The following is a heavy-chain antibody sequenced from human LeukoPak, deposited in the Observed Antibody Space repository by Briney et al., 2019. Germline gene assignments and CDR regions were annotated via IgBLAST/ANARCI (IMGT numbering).Heavy chain of an antibody. Sequence: KPSETLSLXCTVSGGSISSYYWNWIRQPPGKGLGWIGYIYYSGSTNYNPSLKSRVTISVDTSKNQFSLKLSSVTAADTAVYYCARDPSSTGPFDYWGQGTLVTVSS. CDR1: GGSISSYY. CDR3: ARDPSSTGPFDY. D-gene: IGHD1-14*01. CDR2: IYYSGST. J-gene: IGHJ4*02. V-gene: IGHV4-59*01.